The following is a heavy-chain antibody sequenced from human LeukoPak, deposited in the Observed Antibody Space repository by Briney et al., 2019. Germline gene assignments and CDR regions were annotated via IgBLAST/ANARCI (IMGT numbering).Heavy chain of an antibody. D-gene: IGHD3-22*01. V-gene: IGHV4-4*07. J-gene: IGHJ5*02. CDR2: IYTSGST. CDR3: ARAETYYYDSSGYDWFDP. CDR1: GGSSSRCY. Sequence: SETLSLTCTVSGGSSSRCYWSWIRQPAGKGLEWIGRIYTSGSTNYNPSLKSRVTMSVDTSKNQFSLKLSSVTAADTAVYYCARAETYYYDSSGYDWFDPWGQGTLVTVSS.